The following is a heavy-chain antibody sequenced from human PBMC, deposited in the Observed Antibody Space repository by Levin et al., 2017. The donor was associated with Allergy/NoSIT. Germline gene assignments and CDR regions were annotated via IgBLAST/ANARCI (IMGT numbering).Heavy chain of an antibody. CDR2: INPNSGGT. D-gene: IGHD3-22*01. Sequence: GASVKVSCKASGYTFTGYYMHWVRQAPGQGLEWMGWINPNSGGTNYAQKFQGRVTMTRDTSISTAYMELSRLRSDDTAVYYCARDARITMIVVVPYFDYWGQGTLVTVSS. CDR3: ARDARITMIVVVPYFDY. J-gene: IGHJ4*02. V-gene: IGHV1-2*02. CDR1: GYTFTGYY.